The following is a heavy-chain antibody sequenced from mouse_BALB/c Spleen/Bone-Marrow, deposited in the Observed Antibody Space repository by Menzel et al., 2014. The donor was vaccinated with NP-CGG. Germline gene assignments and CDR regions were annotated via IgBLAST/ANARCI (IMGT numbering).Heavy chain of an antibody. D-gene: IGHD2-4*01. CDR3: ARGYYDDY. CDR1: GFTFTDYF. V-gene: IGHV7-3*02. CDR2: IRNKANGYTT. Sequence: EVHLQQSGGGLVQPGGSLRLSCATSGFTFTDYFMTWVRQPPGKALEWLGFIRNKANGYTTEYSASVMGRFTISRNNSQSILYLQMNTLRAEDSATYYCARGYYDDYWGQGTTLTVSS. J-gene: IGHJ2*01.